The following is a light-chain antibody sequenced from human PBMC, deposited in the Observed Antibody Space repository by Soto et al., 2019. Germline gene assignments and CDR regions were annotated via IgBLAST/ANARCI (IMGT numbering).Light chain of an antibody. CDR3: AALDDSLSGREV. Sequence: QPVLTQPPSASGTPGQRVTISCSGSTSNIGSNYVYWYQQLPGTAPKLLIYRNTERPSGVPDRFSGSKSGTSASLAISGLRSEDEADYYCAALDDSLSGREVFGGGTQLTVL. CDR1: TSNIGSNY. J-gene: IGLJ2*01. V-gene: IGLV1-47*01. CDR2: RNT.